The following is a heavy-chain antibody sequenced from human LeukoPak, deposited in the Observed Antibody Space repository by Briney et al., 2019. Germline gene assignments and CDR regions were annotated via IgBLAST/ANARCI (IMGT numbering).Heavy chain of an antibody. D-gene: IGHD3-16*01. CDR1: GGSISSYY. CDR2: IYTSGST. J-gene: IGHJ4*02. V-gene: IGHV4-4*07. Sequence: SETLSLTCMVSGGSISSYYWSWIRKPAGKGLEWIGHIYTSGSTNYNPSLKSRVTMSVDMSKNQFSLKLSSVTAADTAVYYCARGVAGEPVDYWGQGTLVTVSS. CDR3: ARGVAGEPVDY.